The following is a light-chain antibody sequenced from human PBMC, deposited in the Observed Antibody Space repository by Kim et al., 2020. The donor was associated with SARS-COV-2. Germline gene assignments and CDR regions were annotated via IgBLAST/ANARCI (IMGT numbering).Light chain of an antibody. CDR2: GAS. CDR3: QQYGSSPPCT. CDR1: QSVSSSY. J-gene: IGKJ5*01. Sequence: EIVLTQSPVPLSLSPGERATLSCRASQSVSSSYLAWYQQKPGQAPRILIYGASSRSTGIPDWFSGSGSGTDFTLTISRLEPVDVSVYYCQQYGSSPPCTFGQGTRLEIK. V-gene: IGKV3-20*01.